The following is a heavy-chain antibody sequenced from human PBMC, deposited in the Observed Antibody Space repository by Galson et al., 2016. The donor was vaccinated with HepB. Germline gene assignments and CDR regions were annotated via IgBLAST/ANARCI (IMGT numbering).Heavy chain of an antibody. V-gene: IGHV3-30*03. CDR3: ARVRYYGSVNYPPSIDF. CDR1: GFTFSWFG. CDR2: ILYDASDK. D-gene: IGHD3-10*01. Sequence: SLRLSCAASGFTFSWFGMHWVRQAPGKGLEWVAAISYDGVAVILYDASDKYYADSVKGRFTISRDNAKNSLYLQMNSLRAEDSALYYCARVRYYGSVNYPPSIDFWGQGTLVTVSS. J-gene: IGHJ4*02.